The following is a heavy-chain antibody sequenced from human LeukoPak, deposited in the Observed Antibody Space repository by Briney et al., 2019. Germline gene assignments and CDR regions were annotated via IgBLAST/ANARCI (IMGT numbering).Heavy chain of an antibody. J-gene: IGHJ4*02. CDR2: IGASGGST. D-gene: IGHD3-9*01. CDR1: GFSVSSNY. V-gene: IGHV3-23*01. Sequence: GGSLRLSCAASGFSVSSNYMSWVRQAPGKGLEWVSGIGASGGSTYYADSVKGRFTISRDNSKNTLYLQMNSLRTEDTAVYYCAKAEGYDILTGLDYWGQGTLVTVSS. CDR3: AKAEGYDILTGLDY.